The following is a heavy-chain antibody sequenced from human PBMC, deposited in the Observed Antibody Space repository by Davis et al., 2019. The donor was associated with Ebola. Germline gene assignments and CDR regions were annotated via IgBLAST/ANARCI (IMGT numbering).Heavy chain of an antibody. CDR2: IWYDGSNK. CDR3: ARGLMKLGPFGY. CDR1: GFTFSSHG. D-gene: IGHD7-27*01. Sequence: GGSLRLSCAASGFTFSSHGMHWVRQAPGKGLEWVAVIWYDGSNKYYADSVKGRFTISRDNSKNTLYLQMNSLRTEDTAVYYCARGLMKLGPFGYWGQGTLVTVSS. J-gene: IGHJ4*02. V-gene: IGHV3-33*08.